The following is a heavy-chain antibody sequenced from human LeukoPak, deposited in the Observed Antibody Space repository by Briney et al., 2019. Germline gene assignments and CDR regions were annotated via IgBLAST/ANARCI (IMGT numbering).Heavy chain of an antibody. Sequence: GGSLRLSCAASGFTFSSYWMSWVRQAPGKGLEWVANMNQDGNEKYYLDSVKGRFTISRDNAKNPLYLQMNSLRAEDTAVYYCASPRGWHGYGAFDIWGQATMVTVSS. CDR2: MNQDGNEK. D-gene: IGHD6-19*01. CDR1: GFTFSSYW. V-gene: IGHV3-7*05. J-gene: IGHJ3*02. CDR3: ASPRGWHGYGAFDI.